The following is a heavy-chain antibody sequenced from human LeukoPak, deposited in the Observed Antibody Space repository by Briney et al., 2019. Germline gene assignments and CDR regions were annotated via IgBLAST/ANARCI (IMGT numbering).Heavy chain of an antibody. J-gene: IGHJ4*02. Sequence: PGGSLRLSCAASGFTVSSNYMSWVRQAPGKGLEWVSSISSSSSYIYYADSVKGRFTISRDNSKNTLYLQMNSLRAEDTAIYYCAKYSQLLSGYYFDFWGQGTLVTVSS. CDR2: ISSSSSYI. CDR1: GFTVSSNY. D-gene: IGHD2-2*01. CDR3: AKYSQLLSGYYFDF. V-gene: IGHV3-21*04.